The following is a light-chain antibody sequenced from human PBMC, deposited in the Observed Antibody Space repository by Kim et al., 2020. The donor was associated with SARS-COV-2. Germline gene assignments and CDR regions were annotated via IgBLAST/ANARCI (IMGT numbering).Light chain of an antibody. CDR2: YDS. CDR1: NMGSKS. CDR3: QVWDSSSDHWV. V-gene: IGLV3-21*04. J-gene: IGLJ3*02. Sequence: APGKTARITCGGNNMGSKSVHWYQQKPGQAPVLVIYYDSDRPSGIPERFTGSNSGNTATLTISRVEAGDEADYYCQVWDSSSDHWVFGGGTKLTVL.